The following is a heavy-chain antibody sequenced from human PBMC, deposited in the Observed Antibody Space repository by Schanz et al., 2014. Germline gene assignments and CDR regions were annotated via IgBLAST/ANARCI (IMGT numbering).Heavy chain of an antibody. J-gene: IGHJ4*02. CDR1: GYTFTAYG. D-gene: IGHD6-13*01. Sequence: VQSVHSGTEVQKLGASVKVSCQTSGYTFTAYGINWVRQAPGQGLEWIGWISAQTGDTRYAQKMQGRVTMTRDTSTSTAYMELRSLRSEDTAVYYCASSGAGYSSSWDFDYWGQGTLVTVSS. V-gene: IGHV1-18*01. CDR3: ASSGAGYSSSWDFDY. CDR2: ISAQTGDT.